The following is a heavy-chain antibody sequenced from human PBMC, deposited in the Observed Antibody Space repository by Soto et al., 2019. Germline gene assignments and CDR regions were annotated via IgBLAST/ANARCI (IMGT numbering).Heavy chain of an antibody. Sequence: QVQLQESGPGLVKPSATLSLTCTVSGGSVSSGSYYWSWIRQPPGKGLEWIGYIYYSGSTNYNPSLKSRVTRSVDTAKNQFSLKLSSVTAADTAVYYCARESSLMDVWGQGTTVTVSS. J-gene: IGHJ6*02. V-gene: IGHV4-61*01. CDR2: IYYSGST. CDR3: ARESSLMDV. CDR1: GGSVSSGSYY.